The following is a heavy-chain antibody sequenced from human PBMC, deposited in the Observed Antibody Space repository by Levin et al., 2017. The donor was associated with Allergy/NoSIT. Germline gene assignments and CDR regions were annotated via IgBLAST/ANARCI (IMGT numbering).Heavy chain of an antibody. J-gene: IGHJ4*02. Sequence: SETLSLTCSVSGGSVSSGSYYWSWIRQPPGKGLEWIGYIYNSGSTNYNPSLKSRVTISVDTSKNQFSLKLSSVTAADTAVYYCARVGSDGYDLFRGGYWGQGTLVTVSS. CDR2: IYNSGST. V-gene: IGHV4-61*01. CDR1: GGSVSSGSYY. D-gene: IGHD5-12*01. CDR3: ARVGSDGYDLFRGGY.